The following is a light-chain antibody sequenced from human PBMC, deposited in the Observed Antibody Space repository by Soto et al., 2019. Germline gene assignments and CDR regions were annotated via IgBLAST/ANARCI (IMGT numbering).Light chain of an antibody. CDR2: GAS. Sequence: EIVLTQSPGTLSLSPGEGATLSCRAIQSVSGNYLAWYQQRPGQAPRLVIYGASSRATGIPDRFSGSGSGTDFTLTISRLEPEDFAVYYCQQYGSSPSWTFGQGTRLEIK. J-gene: IGKJ5*01. CDR1: QSVSGNY. CDR3: QQYGSSPSWT. V-gene: IGKV3-20*01.